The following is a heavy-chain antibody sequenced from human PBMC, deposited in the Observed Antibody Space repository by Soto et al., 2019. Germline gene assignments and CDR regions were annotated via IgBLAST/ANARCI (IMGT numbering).Heavy chain of an antibody. CDR3: ARTDGYCSGGSCYGADY. CDR1: GYTFTSYG. D-gene: IGHD2-15*01. V-gene: IGHV1-18*01. Sequence: ASVKVSCKASGYTFTSYGISWVRQAPGQGLEWMGWISAYNGNTNYAQKLQGRVTMTTDTSTSTAYMELRSLRSDDTAVYYCARTDGYCSGGSCYGADYWGQGTLVTVPQ. J-gene: IGHJ4*02. CDR2: ISAYNGNT.